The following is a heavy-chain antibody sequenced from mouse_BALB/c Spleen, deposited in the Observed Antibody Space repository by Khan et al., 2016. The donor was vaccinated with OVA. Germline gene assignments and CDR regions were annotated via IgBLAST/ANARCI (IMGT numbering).Heavy chain of an antibody. Sequence: EVELVESGGGLVQPGGSRKLSCAASGFTFSDYGMAWIRQGPGKGPEWITFISSLAYNFHYAATVTGRFTISRANAKNTLYLEMNRLRSEDTAMYDCARGGTGGFAYWGQGTLVTVSA. CDR1: GFTFSDYG. CDR3: ARGGTGGFAY. D-gene: IGHD3-1*01. J-gene: IGHJ3*01. CDR2: ISSLAYNF. V-gene: IGHV5-15*02.